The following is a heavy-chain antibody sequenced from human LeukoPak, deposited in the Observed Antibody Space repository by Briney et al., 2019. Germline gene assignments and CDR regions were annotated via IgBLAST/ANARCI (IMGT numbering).Heavy chain of an antibody. Sequence: ASVKVSCKASGYIFTSYYIHWVRQAPGQGLEWMGIINPSGGSTIYPQKFQGRVSMTRDTSTSTVYMELSSLRSEDTAVYYCARVPFLLSGFWDYWGQGTPVTVSS. V-gene: IGHV1-46*01. CDR1: GYIFTSYY. CDR3: ARVPFLLSGFWDY. D-gene: IGHD6-25*01. CDR2: INPSGGST. J-gene: IGHJ4*02.